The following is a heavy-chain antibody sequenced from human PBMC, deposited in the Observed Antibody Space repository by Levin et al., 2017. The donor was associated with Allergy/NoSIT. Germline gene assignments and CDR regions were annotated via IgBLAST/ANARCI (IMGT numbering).Heavy chain of an antibody. CDR2: VYYSCST. CDR1: GASVSSGGYY. J-gene: IGHJ5*02. CDR3: TRHPTYYNNRDNWFDP. V-gene: IGHV4-61*08. Sequence: SETLSLTCTVSGASVSSGGYYWSWIRQPPGKGLEWIGYVYYSCSTSYSPSLSSRVTITIDTSMNQFSLKFSSVTAEDTAVYYCTRHPTYYNNRDNWFDPWGQGSLVTVSS. D-gene: IGHD3-10*01.